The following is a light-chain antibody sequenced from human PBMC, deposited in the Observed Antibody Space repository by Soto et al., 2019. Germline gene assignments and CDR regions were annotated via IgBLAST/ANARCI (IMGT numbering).Light chain of an antibody. CDR1: QGVSTW. CDR2: EAS. J-gene: IGKJ1*01. CDR3: QHYNSYSEA. V-gene: IGKV1-5*03. Sequence: IQLTQSPSTLSGSVGDRVTITCRASQGVSTWLAWYQQRPSQAPKLLVYEASKLQSGVPSRFSGSGSGTEFTLTISSLQPDDFATYYCQHYNSYSEAFGQGTKVDNK.